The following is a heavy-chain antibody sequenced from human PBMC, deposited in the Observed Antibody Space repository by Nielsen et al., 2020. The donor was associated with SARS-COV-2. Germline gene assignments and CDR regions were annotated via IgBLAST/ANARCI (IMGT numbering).Heavy chain of an antibody. J-gene: IGHJ4*02. CDR3: AKVTRWEAPIFDY. CDR2: ISYDGSNK. V-gene: IGHV3-30*18. CDR1: GFTFSSYG. Sequence: GESLKISCAASGFTFSSYGMHWVCQAPGKGLEWVAVISYDGSNKYYADSVKGRFTISRDNSKNTLYLQMNSLRAEDTAVYYCAKVTRWEAPIFDYWGQGTLVTVSS. D-gene: IGHD5-24*01.